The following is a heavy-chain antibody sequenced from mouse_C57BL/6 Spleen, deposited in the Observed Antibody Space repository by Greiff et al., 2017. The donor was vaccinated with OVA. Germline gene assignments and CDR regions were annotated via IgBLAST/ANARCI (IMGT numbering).Heavy chain of an antibody. Sequence: QVQLKQPGTELVKPGASVKLSCKASGYTFTSYWMHWVKQRPGQGLGWIGNINPGIGGTTYNEKFKSKATLTVDKSSSTAYMQLSSLTSEDSAVYYCARWGYYGSSPYWGQGTTLTVSS. CDR2: INPGIGGT. CDR1: GYTFTSYW. D-gene: IGHD1-1*01. V-gene: IGHV1-53*01. J-gene: IGHJ2*01. CDR3: ARWGYYGSSPY.